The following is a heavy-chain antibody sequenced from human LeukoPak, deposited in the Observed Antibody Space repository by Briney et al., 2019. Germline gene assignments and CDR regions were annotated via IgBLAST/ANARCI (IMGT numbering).Heavy chain of an antibody. D-gene: IGHD4-11*01. J-gene: IGHJ3*02. Sequence: SETLSLTCTVSGGPFSSHYWSWIRQPPGKGLEWIGYIYYSGSINYNPSLKSRVTISVDTSKNQVSLKLTSVTAADTTVYYSARRDYSCIFPYSFDIWGQGTMVTVSS. CDR3: ARRDYSCIFPYSFDI. CDR2: IYYSGSI. CDR1: GGPFSSHY. V-gene: IGHV4-59*08.